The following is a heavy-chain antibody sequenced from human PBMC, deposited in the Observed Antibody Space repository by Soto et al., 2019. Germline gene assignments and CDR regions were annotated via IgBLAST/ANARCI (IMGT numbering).Heavy chain of an antibody. V-gene: IGHV2-5*02. Sequence: QITLKESGPTLVKPTQTLTLTCTFSGFSLSTSGVGVGWIRQPPGKALEWLALIYWDDDKRYSPSLKSRLTIAKDTSKIQVVLTMTNMDPVDTATYYCAHTVGGCSGGSCYSFDYWGQGTLVTVSS. CDR1: GFSLSTSGVG. D-gene: IGHD2-15*01. J-gene: IGHJ4*02. CDR3: AHTVGGCSGGSCYSFDY. CDR2: IYWDDDK.